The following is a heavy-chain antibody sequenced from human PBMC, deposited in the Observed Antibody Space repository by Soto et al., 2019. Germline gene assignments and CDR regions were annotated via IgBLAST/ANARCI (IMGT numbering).Heavy chain of an antibody. CDR2: IRSKAYGGTT. V-gene: IGHV3-49*04. CDR1: GFTFGDYA. D-gene: IGHD2-8*01. J-gene: IGHJ4*02. CDR3: TAGKLYPSLDFDY. Sequence: GGSLRLSCTASGFTFGDYAMSWVRQAPGKGLEWVGFIRSKAYGGTTEHAASVKGRFTISRDDSKSIAYLQMNSLKTEDTAVYYCTAGKLYPSLDFDYWGQGTLVTVSS.